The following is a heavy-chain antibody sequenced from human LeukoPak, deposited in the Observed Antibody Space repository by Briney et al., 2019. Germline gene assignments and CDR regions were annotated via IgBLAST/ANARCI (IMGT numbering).Heavy chain of an antibody. V-gene: IGHV4-39*01. CDR2: IYYSGST. CDR1: GGAISNSELY. CDR3: ARLAGHHNNGRFDF. J-gene: IGHJ4*02. D-gene: IGHD1-1*01. Sequence: PSETLSLTCTVSGGAISNSELYWGWVRQPPGKGLEWIAMIYYSGSTYSNPSLKSRVTTSVDTSKNQFSLKVRSVTAADSAVYFCARLAGHHNNGRFDFWGQGVLVSVSS.